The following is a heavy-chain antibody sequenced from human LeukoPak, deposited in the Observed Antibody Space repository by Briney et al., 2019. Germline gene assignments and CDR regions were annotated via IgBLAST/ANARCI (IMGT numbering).Heavy chain of an antibody. D-gene: IGHD3-10*01. CDR2: ISKNGGNT. CDR3: ARANYGSGRRWIDP. Sequence: GGSVRLSRAPCGFSLRRYAMHLLRQAPGKALEDVSAISKNGGNTYYATSLKGRFSVSRDNSKNTLYLQMGSLRTEDTAVYYCARANYGSGRRWIDPWGQGTLVTVSS. CDR1: GFSLRRYA. V-gene: IGHV3-64*01. J-gene: IGHJ5*02.